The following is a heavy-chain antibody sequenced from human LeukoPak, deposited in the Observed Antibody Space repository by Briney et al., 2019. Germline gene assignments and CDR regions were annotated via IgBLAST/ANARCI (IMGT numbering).Heavy chain of an antibody. Sequence: PGGSLRLSCAASGFTFSSYAMSWVRQAPGKGLAWVSAVSGSGVSTYYADSGKGRFTISRDNSKNTLYLQMNSLRADDTAIYYCANTFGRSGYSIDAFDIWGQGTMVTVSS. CDR1: GFTFSSYA. CDR3: ANTFGRSGYSIDAFDI. D-gene: IGHD3-22*01. CDR2: VSGSGVST. V-gene: IGHV3-23*01. J-gene: IGHJ3*02.